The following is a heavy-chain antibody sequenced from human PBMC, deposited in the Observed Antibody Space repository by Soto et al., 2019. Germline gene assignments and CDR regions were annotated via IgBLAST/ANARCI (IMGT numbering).Heavy chain of an antibody. J-gene: IGHJ2*01. CDR1: GGSISSYY. CDR2: IYYTGST. CDR3: AYFNWYFDL. V-gene: IGHV4-59*01. Sequence: QVQLQESGPGLVKPSETLSLTCTVSGGSISSYYWSWIRQPPGKGLEWIGYIYYTGSTNYNPSLKSRVSLSVDTYKNQFSLQLSSVAAADAAVYCCAYFNWYFDLWGSGTLVTVSS.